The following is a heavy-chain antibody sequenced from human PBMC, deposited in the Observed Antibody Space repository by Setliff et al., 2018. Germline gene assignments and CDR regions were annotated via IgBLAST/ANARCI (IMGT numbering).Heavy chain of an antibody. CDR1: GGSISSYY. CDR2: IYYSGST. Sequence: PSETLSLTCTVSGGSISSYYWSWIRQPPGKGLEWIGYIYYSGSTNYNPSLKSRVTISVDTSKNQFSLKLSSVTAADTAVYYCARVIAVAGIVYFDYWGQGTLVTVSS. D-gene: IGHD6-19*01. V-gene: IGHV4-59*01. CDR3: ARVIAVAGIVYFDY. J-gene: IGHJ4*02.